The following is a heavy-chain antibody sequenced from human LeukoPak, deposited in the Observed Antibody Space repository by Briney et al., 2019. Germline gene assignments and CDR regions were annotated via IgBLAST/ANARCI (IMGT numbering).Heavy chain of an antibody. D-gene: IGHD5-12*01. Sequence: ASVTVSCKASGYTFTGYYMHWVRQAPGQGLEWMGWINPNSGGTNYAQKFQGRVTMTRDTSISTPYMELSRLRSDDTAVYYCARYRREGYSGYESYYGMDVWGQGTTVTVSS. J-gene: IGHJ6*02. V-gene: IGHV1-2*02. CDR3: ARYRREGYSGYESYYGMDV. CDR2: INPNSGGT. CDR1: GYTFTGYY.